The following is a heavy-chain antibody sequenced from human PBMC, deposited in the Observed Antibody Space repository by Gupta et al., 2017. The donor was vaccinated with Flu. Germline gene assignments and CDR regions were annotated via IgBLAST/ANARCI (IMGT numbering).Heavy chain of an antibody. V-gene: IGHV3-53*01. Sequence: ASGFTVNSYMSWVRQAPGKGLEWVSLIYSGGGTYYADSVKGRFAISRDNSKNTLYLQMNNLRAEDTAVYYCVVTAESYFDYWGQGTLVTVSS. J-gene: IGHJ4*02. CDR1: GFTVNSY. CDR3: VVTAESYFDY. CDR2: IYSGGGT. D-gene: IGHD2-21*02.